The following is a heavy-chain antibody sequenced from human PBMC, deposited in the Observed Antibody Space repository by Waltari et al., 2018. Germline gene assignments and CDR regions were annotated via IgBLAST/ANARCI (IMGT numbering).Heavy chain of an antibody. D-gene: IGHD6-19*01. V-gene: IGHV3-74*01. Sequence: EEQLVESGGGLAQPGESLRLTCAASGFTFSRYWMDWVRQAPGKGLVGVSRINSDVSSTTYADSVKGRFTISRDNAKNTLYVQMNRLRAEDTAVYYCARVATKTYSSPVPGRPYYYGMDVWGQGTTVTVSS. CDR3: ARVATKTYSSPVPGRPYYYGMDV. J-gene: IGHJ6*02. CDR2: INSDVSST. CDR1: GFTFSRYW.